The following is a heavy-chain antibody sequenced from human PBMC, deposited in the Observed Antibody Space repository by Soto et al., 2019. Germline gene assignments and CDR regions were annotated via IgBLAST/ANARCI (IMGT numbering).Heavy chain of an antibody. J-gene: IGHJ6*03. D-gene: IGHD3-10*01. Sequence: EVQLLESGGGLVQPGGSLRLSCAASGFTFSSYAMSWVRQAPGKGLEWVSAISGSGGSTYYADSVKGRFTISRDNSKNTLYLQMNSLRAEDTAVYYCAKDLMVQKPYYYYYMYVWGKGTTVTVSS. CDR1: GFTFSSYA. V-gene: IGHV3-23*01. CDR2: ISGSGGST. CDR3: AKDLMVQKPYYYYYMYV.